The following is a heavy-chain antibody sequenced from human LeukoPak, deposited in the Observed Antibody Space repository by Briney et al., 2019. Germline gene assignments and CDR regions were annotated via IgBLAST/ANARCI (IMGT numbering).Heavy chain of an antibody. CDR3: AGDFTMIVVVTSYYFDY. Sequence: ASVKVSCKASGYTFTGYYMHWVRQAPGQGLEWMGWINPNSGGTNYAQKFQGRVTMTRDTSISTAYMELSRLRSDDTAVYYCAGDFTMIVVVTSYYFDYWGQGTLVTVSS. CDR2: INPNSGGT. J-gene: IGHJ4*02. CDR1: GYTFTGYY. D-gene: IGHD3-22*01. V-gene: IGHV1-2*02.